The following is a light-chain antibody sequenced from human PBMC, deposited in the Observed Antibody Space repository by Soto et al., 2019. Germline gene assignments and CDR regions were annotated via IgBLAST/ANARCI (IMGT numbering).Light chain of an antibody. Sequence: QSALTQPAPVSGSPGQSITISCSGTSSDVGFYNHVSWYQQHPGEAPKLLIYEVTIRPSGVSNRFSGSKSGNTASLTVSGLQAEDEGDYYCSSYTSSSSLAIFGGGTKLTVL. CDR2: EVT. J-gene: IGLJ2*01. CDR1: SSDVGFYNH. CDR3: SSYTSSSSLAI. V-gene: IGLV2-14*01.